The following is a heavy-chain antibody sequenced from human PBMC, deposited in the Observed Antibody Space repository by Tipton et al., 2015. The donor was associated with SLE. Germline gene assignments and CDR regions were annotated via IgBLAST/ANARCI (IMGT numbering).Heavy chain of an antibody. V-gene: IGHV4-31*03. CDR1: GGSISSGSYY. D-gene: IGHD2-2*01. Sequence: LRLSCTVSGGSISSGSYYWSWIRQHPGKGLEWIGYIYYSGSTYYNPSLKSRVTISVDTSKNQFSLKLSSVTAADTAVYYCAREEDDYQTGYWGPGTLVTVSS. CDR2: IYYSGST. J-gene: IGHJ4*02. CDR3: AREEDDYQTGY.